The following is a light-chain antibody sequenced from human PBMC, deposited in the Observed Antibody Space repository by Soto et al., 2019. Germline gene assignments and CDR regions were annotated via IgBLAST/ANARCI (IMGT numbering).Light chain of an antibody. V-gene: IGKV3-20*01. CDR1: QSVSSNY. CDR2: GAS. CDR3: QQFGTSPPST. Sequence: EIVLTQSPGTLSLSPGERATLSCRASQSVSSNYLAWYQQKPGQAPRLLIYGASSRATAIADRFSGSGSGTDFALTISRLEPEDFAVYYCQQFGTSPPSTFGQGTRLEIK. J-gene: IGKJ5*01.